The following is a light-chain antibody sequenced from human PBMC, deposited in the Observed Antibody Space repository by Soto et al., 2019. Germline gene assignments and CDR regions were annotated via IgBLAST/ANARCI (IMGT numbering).Light chain of an antibody. J-gene: IGLJ3*02. Sequence: QSALTQPASVSGSPGQSITISCTGTSSDVGGYNYVSWYQQHPGKAPKLMIYEVSNRPSGVSNRFSGSKSGDTASLTISGLQAGDEAVYYCASKTTSSTVLFGGGTKVTVL. V-gene: IGLV2-14*01. CDR2: EVS. CDR1: SSDVGGYNY. CDR3: ASKTTSSTVL.